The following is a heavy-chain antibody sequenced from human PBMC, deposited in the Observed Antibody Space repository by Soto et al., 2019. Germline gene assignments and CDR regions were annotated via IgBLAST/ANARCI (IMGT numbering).Heavy chain of an antibody. V-gene: IGHV4-34*01. CDR2: INQSGSS. CDR1: GGSFSTYF. CDR3: ARGGASSKWLDP. J-gene: IGHJ5*02. D-gene: IGHD3-10*01. Sequence: SETLSLTCSVDGGSFSTYFWTWVRQPPGKGLEWIGEINQSGSSSYNPSLESRVSISVDTSKKQFSLQLTSVTAADTAVYYCARGGASSKWLDPWGQGTLVTVSS.